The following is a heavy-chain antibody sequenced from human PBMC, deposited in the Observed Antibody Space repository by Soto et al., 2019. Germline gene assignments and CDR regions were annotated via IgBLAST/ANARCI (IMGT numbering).Heavy chain of an antibody. V-gene: IGHV1-69*19. Sequence: QVQLVQSGAEMKKPGSSGKVSCQSSGGTFNTYAMNWVRQAPGQGPEWMGDISPMFGAANYAPKFQGRVTTTADESMGTSYMQLSSLTSEDTALYFCAREVQVHTPAFVYWGQGTLVTVSS. CDR2: ISPMFGAA. J-gene: IGHJ4*02. CDR1: GGTFNTYA. CDR3: AREVQVHTPAFVY. D-gene: IGHD3-10*01.